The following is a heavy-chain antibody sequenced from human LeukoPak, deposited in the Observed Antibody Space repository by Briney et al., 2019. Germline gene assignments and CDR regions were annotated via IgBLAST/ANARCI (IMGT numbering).Heavy chain of an antibody. CDR1: GFTFSRYE. V-gene: IGHV3-48*03. Sequence: PGRSLRLSCAASGFTFSRYEMNWVRQAPGKGLEWVSYISSSGSTIYYADFVKGRFTISRDNAKNSLYLQMNSLRAEDTALYYCAREQSYSEEIVVVNPPFDYWGQGTLVTVSS. CDR3: AREQSYSEEIVVVNPPFDY. J-gene: IGHJ4*02. D-gene: IGHD2-21*01. CDR2: ISSSGSTI.